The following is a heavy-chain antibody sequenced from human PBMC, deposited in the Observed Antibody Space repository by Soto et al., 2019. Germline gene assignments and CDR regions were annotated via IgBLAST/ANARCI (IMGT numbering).Heavy chain of an antibody. D-gene: IGHD4-17*01. J-gene: IGHJ4*02. CDR1: GFTFSSYG. Sequence: GGSLRLSCAASGFTFSSYGMHWVRQAPGKGLEWVAVISYDGSNKYYADSVKGRFTISRDNSKNTLYLQMNSLRAEDTAVYYCAKDKEGGSDYGRWGQGTLVTVSS. CDR2: ISYDGSNK. V-gene: IGHV3-30*18. CDR3: AKDKEGGSDYGR.